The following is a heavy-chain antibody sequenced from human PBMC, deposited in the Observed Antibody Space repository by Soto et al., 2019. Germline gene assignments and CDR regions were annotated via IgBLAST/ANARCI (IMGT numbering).Heavy chain of an antibody. CDR1: GFTFSSYA. Sequence: EVQLLESGGGLVQPGGSLRLSCAASGFTFSSYAMSWVRQAPGKGLEWVSAISGSGGSTYYADSVKGRFTISRDNSKNTLYLQMNSLRAEDTAVYYCAKDALAVAGTRDAFDIWGQGTMVTVSS. D-gene: IGHD6-19*01. CDR3: AKDALAVAGTRDAFDI. CDR2: ISGSGGST. J-gene: IGHJ3*02. V-gene: IGHV3-23*01.